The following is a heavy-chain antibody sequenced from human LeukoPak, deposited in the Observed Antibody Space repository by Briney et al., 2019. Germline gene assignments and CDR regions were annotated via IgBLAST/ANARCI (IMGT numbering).Heavy chain of an antibody. V-gene: IGHV3-7*01. CDR3: ARGPDTVWGPL. Sequence: GGSLRLSCAAAGFTFSSYWISWVRHAPGKGLECVAYIKQYGRYTYYVDSVKGRFTISRDNAKNSLYLQMNSLRAEDTAVYYCARGPDTVWGPLWGQGTLVTVSS. D-gene: IGHD5-18*01. J-gene: IGHJ4*02. CDR2: IKQYGRYT. CDR1: GFTFSSYW.